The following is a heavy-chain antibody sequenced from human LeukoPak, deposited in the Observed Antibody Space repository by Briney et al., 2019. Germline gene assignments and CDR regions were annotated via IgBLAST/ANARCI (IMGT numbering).Heavy chain of an antibody. D-gene: IGHD3-9*01. CDR2: ISYDGSNK. Sequence: GRSLRLSCAASGFTFSSYAMHWVRQAPGKGLEWVAVISYDGSNKYYADSVKGRFTISRDNSKNTLYMQMNSLRAEDTAIYYCAKRGITIFPPDYWGQGTLVTVSS. CDR1: GFTFSSYA. CDR3: AKRGITIFPPDY. J-gene: IGHJ4*02. V-gene: IGHV3-30*04.